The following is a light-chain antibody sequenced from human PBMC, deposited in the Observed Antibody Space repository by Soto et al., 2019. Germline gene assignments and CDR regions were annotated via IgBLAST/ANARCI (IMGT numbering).Light chain of an antibody. CDR3: QQYNTLTPYT. CDR2: GAS. CDR1: QSVSSN. V-gene: IGKV3-15*01. Sequence: EIVMTQSPATLSVSPGERATLSCRASQSVSSNLAWYQQKPGQAPRLLIYGASTRATGIPARFSGSGSGTECTLAISSLKSEDFAVYYCQQYNTLTPYTFGPGTKLAIK. J-gene: IGKJ2*01.